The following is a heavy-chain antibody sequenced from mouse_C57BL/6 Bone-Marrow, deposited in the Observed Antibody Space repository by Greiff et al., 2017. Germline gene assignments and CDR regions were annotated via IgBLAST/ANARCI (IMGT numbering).Heavy chain of an antibody. V-gene: IGHV5-16*01. CDR2: INYDGSST. D-gene: IGHD2-1*01. CDR3: ARDSYGNFYYWYFDV. CDR1: GFTFSDYY. Sequence: EVQRVESEGGLVQPGSSMKLSCTASGFTFSDYYMAWVRQVPEKGLEWVANINYDGSSTYYLDSLKSRFIISRDNAKNILYLQMSRLKSEDTATYYCARDSYGNFYYWYFDVWGTGTTVTASS. J-gene: IGHJ1*03.